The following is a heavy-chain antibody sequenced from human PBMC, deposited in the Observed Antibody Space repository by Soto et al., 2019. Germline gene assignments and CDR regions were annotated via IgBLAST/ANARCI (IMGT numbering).Heavy chain of an antibody. J-gene: IGHJ4*02. CDR1: GFSLSNARMG. V-gene: IGHV2-26*01. D-gene: IGHD1-1*01. CDR2: IFSNDEK. Sequence: GPTLVNPTATLTLTCTVSGFSLSNARMGVSWIRQPPGKALEWLAHIFSNDEKSYSTSLKSRLTISKDTSKSQVVLTMTNMDPVDTATYYCARTWPNYYFDYWGQGTLVTVSS. CDR3: ARTWPNYYFDY.